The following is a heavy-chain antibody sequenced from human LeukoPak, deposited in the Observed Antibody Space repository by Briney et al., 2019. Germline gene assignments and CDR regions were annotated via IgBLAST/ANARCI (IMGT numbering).Heavy chain of an antibody. Sequence: PSETLSLTCTVSGGSISNYYWSWIRQPPGKGLEWIGYIYYSGSTNYNPSLKSRATISVDTSKNQFSLKLSSVTAADTAVYYCARDKLWFGELGWYYYYGMDVWGQGTTVTVSS. J-gene: IGHJ6*02. D-gene: IGHD3-10*01. CDR1: GGSISNYY. V-gene: IGHV4-59*01. CDR2: IYYSGST. CDR3: ARDKLWFGELGWYYYYGMDV.